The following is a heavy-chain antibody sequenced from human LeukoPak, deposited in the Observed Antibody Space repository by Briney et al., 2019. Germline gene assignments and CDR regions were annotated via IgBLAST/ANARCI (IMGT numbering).Heavy chain of an antibody. D-gene: IGHD3-10*01. Sequence: SETLSLTCTVSGGSISSYYWSWIRQPPGKGLEWIGYIYYSGSTNYNPSLKSRVTISVDTSKNQFSLKLSSVTAADTAVYYCARVRYGSGTHPFDYWGQGALVTVSS. CDR2: IYYSGST. CDR1: GGSISSYY. J-gene: IGHJ4*02. CDR3: ARVRYGSGTHPFDY. V-gene: IGHV4-59*01.